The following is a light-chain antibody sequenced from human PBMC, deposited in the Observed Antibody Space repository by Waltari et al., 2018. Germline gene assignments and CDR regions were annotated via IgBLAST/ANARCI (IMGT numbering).Light chain of an antibody. Sequence: DIVMTQSLDSLPVSLGERATFNCKSSQSIFYRSNNKNYLAWYQHKPGQPPKLLISWASTRASGVPDRFSGSGSGTDFTLTINSVQAGDVAVYYCQQYYEGPATFGQGTKLEIK. CDR3: QQYYEGPAT. CDR1: QSIFYRSNNKNY. V-gene: IGKV4-1*01. J-gene: IGKJ2*01. CDR2: WAS.